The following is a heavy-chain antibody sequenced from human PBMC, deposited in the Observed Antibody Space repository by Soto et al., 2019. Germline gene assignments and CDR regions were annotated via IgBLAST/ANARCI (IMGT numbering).Heavy chain of an antibody. CDR3: ARHPPTIFGVVTDYYFDY. D-gene: IGHD3-3*01. CDR2: IYYSGST. Sequence: SETLSLTCTVSGGSISSYYWSWIRQPPGKGLEWIGYIYYSGSTNYNPSLKSRVTISVDTSKNQFSLKLSSVTAADTAVYYFARHPPTIFGVVTDYYFDYWGQGTLVTVSS. J-gene: IGHJ4*02. CDR1: GGSISSYY. V-gene: IGHV4-59*08.